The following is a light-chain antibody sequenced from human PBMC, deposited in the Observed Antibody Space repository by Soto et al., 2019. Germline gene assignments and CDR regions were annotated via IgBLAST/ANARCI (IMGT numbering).Light chain of an antibody. CDR2: KAF. J-gene: IGKJ2*01. Sequence: DIQMTQSPSTLSASVGDRVTITCRASQTIGTWLAWYQQKPGKAPKLLIYKAFSLESGVPSRFSGSGSGTEFTLTISSLQPDDFATYYCQQYNNPYTFGQGTKLEIK. CDR3: QQYNNPYT. CDR1: QTIGTW. V-gene: IGKV1-5*03.